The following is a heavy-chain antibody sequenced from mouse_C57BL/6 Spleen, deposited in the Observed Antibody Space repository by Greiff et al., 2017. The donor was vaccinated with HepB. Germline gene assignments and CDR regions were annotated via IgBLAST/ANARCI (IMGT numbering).Heavy chain of an antibody. V-gene: IGHV5-4*03. Sequence: EVKLVESGGGLVKPGGSLKLSCAASGFTFSSYAMSWVRQTPEKRLEWVATISDGGSYTYYPDNVKGRFTISRDNAKNNLYLQMSHLKSEDTAMYYCARVTGTRRFDYWGQGTTLTVSS. D-gene: IGHD4-1*01. CDR1: GFTFSSYA. CDR3: ARVTGTRRFDY. CDR2: ISDGGSYT. J-gene: IGHJ2*01.